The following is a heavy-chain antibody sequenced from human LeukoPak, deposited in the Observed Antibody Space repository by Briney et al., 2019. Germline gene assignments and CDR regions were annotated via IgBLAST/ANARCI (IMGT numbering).Heavy chain of an antibody. CDR3: AKDGARSITMVRGVMDV. Sequence: GGSLRLSCAASGFTFSSYAMSWVRQAPGKGLEWVSAISGSGGSTYYGDSVKGRFTISRDNSNNTLYLQMNSLRAEDTAVYYCAKDGARSITMVRGVMDVWGKGTTVTVSS. J-gene: IGHJ6*04. CDR2: ISGSGGST. V-gene: IGHV3-23*01. D-gene: IGHD3-10*01. CDR1: GFTFSSYA.